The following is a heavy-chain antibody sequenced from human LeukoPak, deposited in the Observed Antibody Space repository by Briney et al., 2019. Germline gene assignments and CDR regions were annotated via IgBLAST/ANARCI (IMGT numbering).Heavy chain of an antibody. CDR2: IYTSGST. CDR3: AREPWGRGAWFDP. Sequence: SQTLSLTCTVSGGSISSGSYYWSWIRQPAGKGLEWIGRIYTSGSTNYNPSLKSRVTISVDTSKNQSSLKLSSVTAADTAVYYCAREPWGRGAWFDPWGQGTLVTVSS. D-gene: IGHD6-13*01. J-gene: IGHJ5*02. CDR1: GGSISSGSYY. V-gene: IGHV4-61*02.